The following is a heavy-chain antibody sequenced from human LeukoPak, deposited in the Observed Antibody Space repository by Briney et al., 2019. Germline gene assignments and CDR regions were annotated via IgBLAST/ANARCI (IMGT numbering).Heavy chain of an antibody. CDR3: ARHVGSSWYQWIDH. V-gene: IGHV4-39*01. Sequence: SETLSLTCTVSGGSISSSSYYWGWIRQPPGKGLEWIGSIYYSGSTYYNPSLKSRVTISVDTSKNQFSLKLSSVTAADTAVYYCARHVGSSWYQWIDHWGQGTLVTVSS. J-gene: IGHJ4*02. CDR2: IYYSGST. D-gene: IGHD6-13*01. CDR1: GGSISSSSYY.